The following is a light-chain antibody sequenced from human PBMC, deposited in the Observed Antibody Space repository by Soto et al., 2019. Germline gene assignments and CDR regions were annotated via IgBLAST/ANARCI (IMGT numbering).Light chain of an antibody. Sequence: DIQMTQSPSSLSAPVGDRVTITCRASQNISNRLVWYQQRPEKAPKSLIFASSSLESGVPSRFSGSGSGTDFTLTIISLQPEDFATYSFQQYVTLPVTFGGGTKVEI. J-gene: IGKJ4*01. V-gene: IGKV1D-16*01. CDR2: ASS. CDR1: QNISNR. CDR3: QQYVTLPVT.